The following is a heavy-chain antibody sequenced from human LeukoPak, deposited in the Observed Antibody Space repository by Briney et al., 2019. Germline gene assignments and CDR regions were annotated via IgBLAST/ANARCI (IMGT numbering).Heavy chain of an antibody. V-gene: IGHV1-69*05. D-gene: IGHD6-6*01. Sequence: ASVTVSCKASGGTFSSYAISWVRQAPGQGLEWMGGIIPIFGTANYAQKFQGRVTITTDKSTNTAYMELSRLRSEDTAVYYCARVREEYSSSSPTRWFDPWGQGTLVTVSS. CDR1: GGTFSSYA. J-gene: IGHJ5*02. CDR3: ARVREEYSSSSPTRWFDP. CDR2: IIPIFGTA.